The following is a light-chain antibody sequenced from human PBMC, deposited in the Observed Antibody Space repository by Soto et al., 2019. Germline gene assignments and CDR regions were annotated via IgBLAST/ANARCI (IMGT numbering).Light chain of an antibody. CDR2: AAS. Sequence: DIQMTQSPSSVSASVGDRITITCRASQGIGSWLAWYQQKPGKAPKLLIYAASTLQSGVPSRFSGSGFGTDFTLAINSLQPEDFATYYCQQAHSFPLTFGGGTNEEIK. CDR1: QGIGSW. J-gene: IGKJ4*01. CDR3: QQAHSFPLT. V-gene: IGKV1-12*01.